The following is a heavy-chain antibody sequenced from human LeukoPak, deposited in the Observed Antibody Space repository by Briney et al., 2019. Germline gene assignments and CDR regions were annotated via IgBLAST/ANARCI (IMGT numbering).Heavy chain of an antibody. CDR3: AREAEWLAIFVYYYMDV. J-gene: IGHJ6*03. Sequence: GGSLRLSCAASGFTFSSYWMSWVRQAPGKGLEWVANIKQDGSEKYYVDSVKGRFTISRDNAKNSLYLQMNSLRAEDTAVYYCAREAEWLAIFVYYYMDVWGKGTTVTVSS. CDR1: GFTFSSYW. D-gene: IGHD6-19*01. V-gene: IGHV3-7*01. CDR2: IKQDGSEK.